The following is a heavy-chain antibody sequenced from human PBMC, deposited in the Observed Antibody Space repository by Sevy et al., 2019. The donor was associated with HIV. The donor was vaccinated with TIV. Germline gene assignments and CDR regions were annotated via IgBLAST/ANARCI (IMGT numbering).Heavy chain of an antibody. J-gene: IGHJ3*02. Sequence: GGSLRLSCAASGFTFSNHGMHWVRQAPGKGLEWVAFIRYDGSNEYYGDSVKGRFTISRDNSKNTLYLQMNSLRPKDTAVYYCAKDRKVLLVVYAIPFDVFDIWGQGTMVTVSS. CDR1: GFTFSNHG. CDR3: AKDRKVLLVVYAIPFDVFDI. CDR2: IRYDGSNE. V-gene: IGHV3-30*02. D-gene: IGHD2-8*02.